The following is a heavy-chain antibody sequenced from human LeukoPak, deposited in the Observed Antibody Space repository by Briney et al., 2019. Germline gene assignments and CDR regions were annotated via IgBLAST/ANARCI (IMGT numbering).Heavy chain of an antibody. J-gene: IGHJ4*02. D-gene: IGHD4/OR15-4a*01. Sequence: PGGSLRLPCVASGFTFSSYWMHWVRQAPGKGLVWVSRINNEDSRTGYADSVKGRFTISRDNSKNTLYLQMNSLRAEDTAVYYCAKDGGRSWDYGFDYWGQGTLVTVSS. V-gene: IGHV3-74*01. CDR1: GFTFSSYW. CDR3: AKDGGRSWDYGFDY. CDR2: INNEDSRT.